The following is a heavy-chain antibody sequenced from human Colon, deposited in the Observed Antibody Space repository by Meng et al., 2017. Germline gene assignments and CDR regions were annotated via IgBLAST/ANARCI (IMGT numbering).Heavy chain of an antibody. V-gene: IGHV7-4-1*02. CDR2: INTNTQEP. CDR3: ARKASGYSYSTN. Sequence: VRLVKSGSDLRKAWASVKVSCKASGYSLSTFGINWVRQAPGQGLEWLGWINTNTQEPTYAQGFTGRYAFSLDTSVSTAYLQISSLESEDTAVYYCARKASGYSYSTNWGQGTLVTVSS. J-gene: IGHJ4*02. CDR1: GYSLSTFG. D-gene: IGHD3-22*01.